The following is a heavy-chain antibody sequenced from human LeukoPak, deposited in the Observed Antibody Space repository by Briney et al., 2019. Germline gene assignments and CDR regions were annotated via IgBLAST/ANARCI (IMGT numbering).Heavy chain of an antibody. J-gene: IGHJ5*02. CDR2: IYYSGST. CDR3: ARDQEKSITIFGVVSNWFDP. Sequence: SETLSLTCTVSGGSISSSSYYWGWIRQPPGKGLEWIGSIYYSGSTYHNPSLKSRVTISVDTSKNQFSLKLSSVTAADTAVYYCARDQEKSITIFGVVSNWFDPWGQGTLVTVSS. CDR1: GGSISSSSYY. V-gene: IGHV4-39*07. D-gene: IGHD3-3*01.